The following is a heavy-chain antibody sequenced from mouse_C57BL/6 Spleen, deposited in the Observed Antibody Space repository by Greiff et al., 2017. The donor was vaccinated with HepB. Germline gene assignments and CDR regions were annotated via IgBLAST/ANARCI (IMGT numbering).Heavy chain of an antibody. CDR2: FTMYSDAT. J-gene: IGHJ1*03. CDR1: YFAFMASA. Sequence: LVESGAELVRPGSSVKLSCKDSYFAFMASAMHWVKQRPGHGLEWIGSFTMYSDATEYRENFKGKATLTANTSSRTACMELSSLSSGDCAVYYCARSGGSGFDVWGTGTTVTVSS. V-gene: IGHV1-49*01. D-gene: IGHD1-1*01. CDR3: ARSGGSGFDV.